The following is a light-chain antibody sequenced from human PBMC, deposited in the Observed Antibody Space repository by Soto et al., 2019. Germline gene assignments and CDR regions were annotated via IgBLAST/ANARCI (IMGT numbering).Light chain of an antibody. Sequence: DIQMTQSPSTLSASVGDRVTITCRASQSISSWLAWYQQKPGKAPKLLIYDASSLEIGVPSRVSGSGSGTQFTLTISSLQPDDFATYYCQQYNSYLYTFGQGTKLEIK. CDR3: QQYNSYLYT. CDR2: DAS. J-gene: IGKJ2*01. CDR1: QSISSW. V-gene: IGKV1-5*01.